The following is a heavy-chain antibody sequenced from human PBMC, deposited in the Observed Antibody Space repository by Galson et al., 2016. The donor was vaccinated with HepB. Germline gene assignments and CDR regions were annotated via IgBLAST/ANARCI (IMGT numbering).Heavy chain of an antibody. V-gene: IGHV4-61*01. J-gene: IGHJ5*02. CDR2: IYYSGST. D-gene: IGHD6-19*01. Sequence: SETLSLTCTVSGGSVSSSSDYWSWIRKPPGKGLDWIGYIYYSGSTNYNPSLESRVTLSVDTSKNQFSLKLSSVTAADTAVYYCARAIIAVGGERFDPWGQGTLVTVSS. CDR1: GGSVSSSSDY. CDR3: ARAIIAVGGERFDP.